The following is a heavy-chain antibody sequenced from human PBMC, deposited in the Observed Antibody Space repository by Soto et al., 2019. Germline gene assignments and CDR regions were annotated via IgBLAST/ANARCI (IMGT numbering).Heavy chain of an antibody. CDR3: ARLPPPTYCSGSTCSGY. J-gene: IGHJ4*02. V-gene: IGHV5-10-1*01. D-gene: IGHD2-15*01. Sequence: PWESLKISCKGSGYSFTNYWIHWVLQMAGKGQEWMGSIDPDDSYTNYTPSFQGHVTISVDKSISTAYLQWSRLQASDTAIYYCARLPPPTYCSGSTCSGYWGQGTLVTVSS. CDR2: IDPDDSYT. CDR1: GYSFTNYW.